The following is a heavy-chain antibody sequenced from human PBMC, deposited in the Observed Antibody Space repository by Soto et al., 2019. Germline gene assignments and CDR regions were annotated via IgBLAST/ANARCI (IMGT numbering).Heavy chain of an antibody. V-gene: IGHV3-9*01. D-gene: IGHD4-17*01. Sequence: EVQLVESGGGLVQPGRSLRLSCAASGFTFDDYAMHWVRQAPGKGLEWVSGISSNSGSVGYADSVKGRFTISRDNAKRSLYLQMSSLKTEDTALYYCAKDALTAVGLHFDFWGQGALVTVSS. CDR2: ISSNSGSV. CDR1: GFTFDDYA. CDR3: AKDALTAVGLHFDF. J-gene: IGHJ4*02.